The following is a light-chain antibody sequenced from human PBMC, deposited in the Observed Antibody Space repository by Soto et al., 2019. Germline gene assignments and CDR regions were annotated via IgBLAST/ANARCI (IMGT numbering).Light chain of an antibody. CDR1: QVTSNY. V-gene: IGKV1-27*01. Sequence: DIQMTQSPSSLSASVGDRVTITCLASQVTSNYLAWYQQKPGKVPKLLIYAASTLQSGVPSRFSGSGSGTDFTLTISSLQPEDVATYYCQKYNSAPLTFGGGTKVDI. J-gene: IGKJ4*01. CDR2: AAS. CDR3: QKYNSAPLT.